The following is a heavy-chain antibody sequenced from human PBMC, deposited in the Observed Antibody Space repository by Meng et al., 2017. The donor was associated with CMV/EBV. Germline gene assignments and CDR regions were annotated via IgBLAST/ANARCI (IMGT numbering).Heavy chain of an antibody. CDR3: ATYIGNYINWYFDL. CDR2: INTNSGGT. J-gene: IGHJ2*01. D-gene: IGHD1-7*01. Sequence: QVLRVSSVAEGKKPCASMKVSCESSGYTFTGYYMHWVRQAPGQGLEWMGWINTNSGGTNYAQKFQGRVTMTSDTSISTAYMELSRLRSDDTAVYYCATYIGNYINWYFDLWGRGTLVTVSS. V-gene: IGHV1-2*02. CDR1: GYTFTGYY.